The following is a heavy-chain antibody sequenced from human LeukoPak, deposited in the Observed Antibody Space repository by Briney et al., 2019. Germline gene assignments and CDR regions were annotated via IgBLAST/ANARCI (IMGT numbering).Heavy chain of an antibody. CDR2: IYYSGST. Sequence: SETLSLTCTVSGGSISSGGYYWSWIRQHPGKGLEWIGYIYYSGSTYYNPSLKSRVTISVDTSKNQFSLKLSSVTAEDTAVYYCARGDSGYNSLGAFDIWGQGTMVTVSS. CDR1: GGSISSGGYY. D-gene: IGHD5-12*01. V-gene: IGHV4-31*03. J-gene: IGHJ3*02. CDR3: ARGDSGYNSLGAFDI.